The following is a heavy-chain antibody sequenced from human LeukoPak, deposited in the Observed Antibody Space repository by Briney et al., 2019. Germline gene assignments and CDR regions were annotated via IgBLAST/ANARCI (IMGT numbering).Heavy chain of an antibody. J-gene: IGHJ4*02. Sequence: GGSLRLSCAASGFTFSSYEMNWVRQAPGKGLEWVSYISSSGSTIYYADSVKGRFTISRDNAKNSLYLQMNSLRVEDTAVYYCAREHSYLADYWGQGTLIVVSS. CDR2: ISSSGSTI. V-gene: IGHV3-48*03. D-gene: IGHD3-10*01. CDR1: GFTFSSYE. CDR3: AREHSYLADY.